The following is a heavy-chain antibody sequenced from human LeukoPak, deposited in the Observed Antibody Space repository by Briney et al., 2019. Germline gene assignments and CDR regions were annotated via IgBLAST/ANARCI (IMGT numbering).Heavy chain of an antibody. CDR3: ARATIRYFDWSTRPNWFDP. V-gene: IGHV4-34*01. Sequence: SDTLSLTCAVYGGSFSGYYWSWIRQPPGKGLEWIGEINHSGSTNYNPSLKSRVTISVDTSKNQFSLKLSSVTAADTAVYYCARATIRYFDWSTRPNWFDPWGQGTLVTVSS. D-gene: IGHD3-9*01. J-gene: IGHJ5*02. CDR2: INHSGST. CDR1: GGSFSGYY.